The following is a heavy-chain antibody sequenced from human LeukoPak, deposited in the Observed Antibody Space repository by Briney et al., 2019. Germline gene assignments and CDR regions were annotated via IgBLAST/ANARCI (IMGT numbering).Heavy chain of an antibody. CDR1: GYSISSGHY. Sequence: SETLSLTCAVSGYSISSGHYWGWIRQPPGKGLEWIGRIYHSGSPYYNPHLKSRVTISVDTSKNQFSLKLSSVTAADTAVYYCARHFPQLPHSDYWGQGTLVSVSS. V-gene: IGHV4-38-2*01. D-gene: IGHD2-2*01. CDR3: ARHFPQLPHSDY. J-gene: IGHJ4*02. CDR2: IYHSGSP.